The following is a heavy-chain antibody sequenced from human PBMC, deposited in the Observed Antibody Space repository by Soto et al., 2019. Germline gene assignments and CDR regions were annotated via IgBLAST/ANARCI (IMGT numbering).Heavy chain of an antibody. V-gene: IGHV3-23*01. CDR2: IRGVAGST. CDR3: VKGAWLDY. Sequence: GWSLGLSCAASRFTFRTFDMTWVRPAPGKGLEWVSLIRGVAGSTHYADSVKGRFTISKDNSKNMLYLEMNSLRGDDTAVYFCVKGAWLDYWGQGNMVTVSS. CDR1: RFTFRTFD. J-gene: IGHJ4*02.